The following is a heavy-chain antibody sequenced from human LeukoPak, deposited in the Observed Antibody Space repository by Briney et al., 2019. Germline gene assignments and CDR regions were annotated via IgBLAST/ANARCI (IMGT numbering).Heavy chain of an antibody. CDR1: GFTFTSYG. V-gene: IGHV1-18*01. D-gene: IGHD3-10*01. CDR2: ISAYNGNT. CDR3: ARDAGFGELLGHTYYY. J-gene: IGHJ4*02. Sequence: PGGSLRLSCAASGFTFTSYGISWVRQAPGQGLEWMGWISAYNGNTNYAQKLQGRVTMTTDTSTSTAYMELRSLRSDDTAVYYCARDAGFGELLGHTYYYWGQGTLVTVSS.